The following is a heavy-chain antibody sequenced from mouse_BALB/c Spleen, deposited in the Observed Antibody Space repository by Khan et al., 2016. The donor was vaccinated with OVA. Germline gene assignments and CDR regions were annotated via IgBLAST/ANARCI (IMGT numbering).Heavy chain of an antibody. J-gene: IGHJ4*01. D-gene: IGHD2-3*01. CDR3: ERQPGYYEEYAMDY. CDR1: GFTFSSYG. V-gene: IGHV5-6*01. CDR2: ISSGGSST. Sequence: EVNVVESGGDLVKPGGSLKLSCAASGFTFSSYGMSWVRQTPDKRLEWVAAISSGGSSTYYPDSLKGRFTISRDNAKNTLYLQMSRLKSEDTAKEYCERQPGYYEEYAMDYWGQGTSVTVSS.